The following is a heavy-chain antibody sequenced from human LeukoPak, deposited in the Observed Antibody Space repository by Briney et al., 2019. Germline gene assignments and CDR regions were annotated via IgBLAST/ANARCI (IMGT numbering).Heavy chain of an antibody. CDR3: AKDAFDI. CDR1: GFTFSSYG. J-gene: IGHJ3*02. CDR2: ISYDGSNK. Sequence: GGSLRLSCAASGFTFSSYGMHWVRQAPGKGLEWVAVISYDGSNKYYADSVKGRFTISRDNSKNTLYLQMNSLRAEDTAVYYCAKDAFDIWGQGTMVTVSS. V-gene: IGHV3-30*18.